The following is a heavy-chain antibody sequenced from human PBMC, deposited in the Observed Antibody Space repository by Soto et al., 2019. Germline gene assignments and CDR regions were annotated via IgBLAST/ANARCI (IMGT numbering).Heavy chain of an antibody. D-gene: IGHD1-26*01. CDR2: VKSKADGGSG. CDR3: TTDSRTTLPEIRFDY. CDR1: GFPFNNPW. V-gene: IGHV3-15*07. J-gene: IGHJ4*01. Sequence: EVQLVESGGGLVKPGGSLRLSCAASGFPFNNPWINWVRQVPGKGLEWVGRVKSKADGGSGDYAAPVKGRFVVSRDDSKDIVYLQMNSLKIEDTGVYYCTTDSRTTLPEIRFDYWGHGTQVTVSS.